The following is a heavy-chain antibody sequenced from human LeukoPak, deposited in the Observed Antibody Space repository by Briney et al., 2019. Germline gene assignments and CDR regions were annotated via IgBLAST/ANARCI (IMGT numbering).Heavy chain of an antibody. CDR3: VKALTGMENA. Sequence: PGGSLRLSCAASGFTFSSYAMSWVRQAPGKGLEWVSGISGNGGSTYYADSVKGRFTISRDKSKNTLYLQMSSLRAEDTAVYYCVKALTGMENAWGQGTLVTVSS. CDR2: ISGNGGST. CDR1: GFTFSSYA. D-gene: IGHD2-8*01. V-gene: IGHV3-23*01. J-gene: IGHJ5*02.